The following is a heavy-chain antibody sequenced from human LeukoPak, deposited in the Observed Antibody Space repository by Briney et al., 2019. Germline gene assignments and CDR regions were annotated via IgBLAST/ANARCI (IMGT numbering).Heavy chain of an antibody. V-gene: IGHV4-39*01. CDR2: IYYSGST. CDR1: GGSISSSSYY. J-gene: IGHJ4*02. D-gene: IGHD6-13*01. Sequence: SETLSLTCTVSGGSISSSSYYWGWIRQPPGKGLEWIGSIYYSGSTYYNPSLKSRVTISVDTSKNQFSLKLSSVTAADTAVYYCARPPPYSSSWLYDYWGQGTLVTVSS. CDR3: ARPPPYSSSWLYDY.